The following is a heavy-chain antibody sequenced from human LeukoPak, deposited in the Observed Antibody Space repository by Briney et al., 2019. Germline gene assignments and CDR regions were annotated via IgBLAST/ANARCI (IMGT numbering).Heavy chain of an antibody. CDR1: GFTFNSYA. J-gene: IGHJ4*02. CDR3: ARLRVATIGGNYFDY. V-gene: IGHV3-30*04. Sequence: GGSLRLSCAASGFTFNSYAMHWVRQAPGKGLEWVALISDDGSSKYYADSVKGRFTISRDNSENTLYLQMNSLRAEETAVYYCARLRVATIGGNYFDYWAREPWSPSPQ. D-gene: IGHD5-12*01. CDR2: ISDDGSSK.